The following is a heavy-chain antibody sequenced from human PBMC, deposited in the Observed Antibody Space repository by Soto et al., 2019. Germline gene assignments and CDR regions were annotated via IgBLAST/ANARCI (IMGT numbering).Heavy chain of an antibody. V-gene: IGHV1-69*01. CDR2: IIPMFAAT. CDR3: ARGAIVAVPAALSSYHDYTNYRFDS. J-gene: IGHJ4*02. CDR1: GGSFSDFA. D-gene: IGHD2-15*01. Sequence: QVQLAQSGAEMTKPGSSVKVSCRASGGSFSDFAFSWVRQSPGQGLEWMGGIIPMFAATKYAQRLQDRVTITADESTNTVYLALNSLPSEDTAIYYCARGAIVAVPAALSSYHDYTNYRFDSWGQGHLVTVSS.